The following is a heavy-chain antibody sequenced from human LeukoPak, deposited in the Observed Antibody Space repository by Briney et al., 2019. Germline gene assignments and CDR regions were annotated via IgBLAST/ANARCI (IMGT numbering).Heavy chain of an antibody. D-gene: IGHD2-8*02. CDR2: INKDGSEK. Sequence: GRSLRLSFAASRFTSSSYWMSRVRRTPGKGLEWVANINKDGSEKYYMDSVGGRFTISRDNAKNSLSLQMNSLRVEDTAVYYCARELVVGPAEYFQNWGQGTLVTVSS. V-gene: IGHV3-7*01. CDR3: ARELVVGPAEYFQN. J-gene: IGHJ1*01. CDR1: RFTSSSYW.